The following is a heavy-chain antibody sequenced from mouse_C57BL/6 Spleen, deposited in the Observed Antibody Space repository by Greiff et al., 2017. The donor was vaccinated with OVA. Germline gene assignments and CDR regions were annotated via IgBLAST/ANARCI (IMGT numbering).Heavy chain of an antibody. CDR3: ARHGGIYYDYVGRSWFAY. V-gene: IGHV1-62-2*01. CDR2: FYPGSGSI. CDR1: GYTFTEYT. Sequence: VQLQQSGAELVKPGASVKLSCKASGYTFTEYTIHWVKQRSGQGLEWIGWFYPGSGSIKYNEKFKDKATLTADKSSSTVYMELSRLTSEDSAVYFCARHGGIYYDYVGRSWFAYWGQGTLVTVSA. D-gene: IGHD2-4*01. J-gene: IGHJ3*01.